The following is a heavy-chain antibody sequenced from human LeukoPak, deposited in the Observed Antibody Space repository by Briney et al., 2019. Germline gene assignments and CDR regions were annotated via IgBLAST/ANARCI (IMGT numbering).Heavy chain of an antibody. V-gene: IGHV1-8*01. CDR3: ARIRVVAATPRGNWFDP. CDR2: MNPNSGNT. J-gene: IGHJ5*02. CDR1: GYTFTSYD. Sequence: GASVKVSCKASGYTFTSYDINWVRQATGQGLEWMGWMNPNSGNTGYAQKFQGRVTMTRNTSISTAYMELSSLRSEDTAVYYCARIRVVAATPRGNWFDPWGQGTLVTVSS. D-gene: IGHD2-15*01.